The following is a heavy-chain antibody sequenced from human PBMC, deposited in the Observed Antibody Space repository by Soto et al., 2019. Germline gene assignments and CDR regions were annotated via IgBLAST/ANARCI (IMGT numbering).Heavy chain of an antibody. D-gene: IGHD4-4*01. CDR2: IYNSGTT. V-gene: IGHV4-31*03. J-gene: IGHJ4*02. CDR3: ARTLGPQVTGYVDSDYRWTIDQ. Sequence: SETLSLTCTVSGGSISSGGYYWTWIRQHAGKGLEWIGHIYNSGTTYYNPSLKSRVTVSVDTSKNQFSLKLSSVTAADTAVYFCARTLGPQVTGYVDSDYRWTIDQWGQGTLVTVSS. CDR1: GGSISSGGYY.